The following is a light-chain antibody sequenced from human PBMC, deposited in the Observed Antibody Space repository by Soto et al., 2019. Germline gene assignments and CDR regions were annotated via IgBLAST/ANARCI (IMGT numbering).Light chain of an antibody. CDR2: DAS. V-gene: IGKV1-5*01. J-gene: IGKJ1*01. CDR1: QTIRRW. Sequence: DIEMPQSPSTLSASVGDRVTITCRASQTIRRWLAWYQQRPGKAPKVLIYDASTLESGVPARFSGSGSETQFSLTISSLQPEDSATYYCQHYNSDPWTFGQGTKVDIK. CDR3: QHYNSDPWT.